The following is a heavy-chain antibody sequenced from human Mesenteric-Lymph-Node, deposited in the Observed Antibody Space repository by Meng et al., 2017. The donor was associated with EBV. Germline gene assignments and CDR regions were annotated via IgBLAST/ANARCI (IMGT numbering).Heavy chain of an antibody. V-gene: IGHV6-1*01. CDR2: TYYRSKWYH. CDR1: GDSVSSISAS. D-gene: IGHD3-9*01. J-gene: IGHJ5*02. Sequence: QVQLQQSGPGLVKPSQTLLLTCAISGDSVSSISASWNWIRQSPSRGLEWLGRTYYRSKWYHDFAASVKSRITIDPDTSKNHFSLQLNSVTPEDTAVYYCAGVGSTISTDWFDTWGQGTLVTVSS. CDR3: AGVGSTISTDWFDT.